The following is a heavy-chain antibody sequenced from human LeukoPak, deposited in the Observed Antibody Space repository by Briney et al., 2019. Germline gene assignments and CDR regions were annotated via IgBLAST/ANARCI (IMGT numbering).Heavy chain of an antibody. J-gene: IGHJ5*02. V-gene: IGHV3-74*01. CDR2: ISPTGSTT. CDR1: GFSFSGHW. D-gene: IGHD6-6*01. CDR3: ARGPNSNWSGLDL. Sequence: GGSLRLSCTASGFSFSGHWMHWARQLPGKGLVWVSRISPTGSTTSYADSVKGRFTVSRDNAKNTLYLQVNNLRAEDTAVYYCARGPNSNWSGLDLWGQGTLLTVSS.